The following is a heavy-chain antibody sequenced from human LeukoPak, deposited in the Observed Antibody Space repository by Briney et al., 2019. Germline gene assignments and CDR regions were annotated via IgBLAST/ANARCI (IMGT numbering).Heavy chain of an antibody. CDR3: ARTGIAARPGAFDI. V-gene: IGHV3-30-3*01. D-gene: IGHD6-6*01. CDR1: GFTFSSYA. CDR2: ISYDGSNK. J-gene: IGHJ3*02. Sequence: GGSLRLSCAASGFTFSSYAMHCVRPAPGKGLEGVAVISYDGSNKYYADSVKGRFTISRDNSKNTLYLQMNRLRAEDTAVYYCARTGIAARPGAFDIWGQGTMVTVSS.